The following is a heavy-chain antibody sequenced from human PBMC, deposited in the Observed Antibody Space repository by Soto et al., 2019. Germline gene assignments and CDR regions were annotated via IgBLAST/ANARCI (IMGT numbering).Heavy chain of an antibody. Sequence: ASVNVSCKASGYTFTSYDINWVRQATGQGLEWMGWMNPNSGNTGYAQKFQGRVTMTRNTSISTAYMELSSLRSEDTAVYYCATSPRYYDSSGYYDHTDYWGQGTLVTVSS. V-gene: IGHV1-8*01. D-gene: IGHD3-22*01. CDR2: MNPNSGNT. CDR3: ATSPRYYDSSGYYDHTDY. CDR1: GYTFTSYD. J-gene: IGHJ4*02.